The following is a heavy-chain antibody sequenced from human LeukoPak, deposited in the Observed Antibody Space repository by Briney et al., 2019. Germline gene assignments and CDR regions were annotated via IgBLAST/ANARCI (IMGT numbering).Heavy chain of an antibody. D-gene: IGHD3-3*01. J-gene: IGHJ6*02. Sequence: PGGSLRLSCAASGFTFSSYEMNWVRQAAGKGLEWVSYISSSGSTIYYADSVKGRFTISRDNAKNSLYLQMNSLRAEDTAVYYCGAGFLEWLLYDYYYGMDVWGQGTTVTVSS. CDR2: ISSSGSTI. CDR3: GAGFLEWLLYDYYYGMDV. CDR1: GFTFSSYE. V-gene: IGHV3-48*03.